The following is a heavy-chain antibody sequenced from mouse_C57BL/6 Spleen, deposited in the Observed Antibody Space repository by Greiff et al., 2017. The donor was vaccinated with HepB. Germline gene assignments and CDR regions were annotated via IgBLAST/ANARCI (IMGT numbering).Heavy chain of an antibody. Sequence: VQRVESGPELVKPGASVKISCKASGYTFTDYYINWVKQRPGQGLEWIGWIYPGSGNTKYNEKFKGKATLTIDRSSSTTYMQLSSLTSKDSAVDLCARAVVPRGYAMDYWGQGTSVTVSS. J-gene: IGHJ4*01. CDR2: IYPGSGNT. CDR3: ARAVVPRGYAMDY. CDR1: GYTFTDYY. V-gene: IGHV1-84*01. D-gene: IGHD1-1*01.